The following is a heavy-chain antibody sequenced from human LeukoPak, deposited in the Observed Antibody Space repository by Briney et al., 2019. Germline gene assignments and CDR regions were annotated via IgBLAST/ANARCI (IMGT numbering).Heavy chain of an antibody. CDR2: IYPGDSNT. Sequence: GESLKISCKGSGYSFTNYWIGWVRQMPGKGLEWMGIIYPGDSNTRYSPSFQGQVTISADKSISTAYLQWSSLKASDTAMYYCAREVPQPVLRYFDWSYPTNWFDPWGQGTLVTVSS. V-gene: IGHV5-51*01. CDR3: AREVPQPVLRYFDWSYPTNWFDP. J-gene: IGHJ5*02. D-gene: IGHD3-9*01. CDR1: GYSFTNYW.